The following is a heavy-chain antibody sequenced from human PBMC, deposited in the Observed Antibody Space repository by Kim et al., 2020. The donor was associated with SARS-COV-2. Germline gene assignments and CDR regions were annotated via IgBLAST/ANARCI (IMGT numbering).Heavy chain of an antibody. CDR3: ARVFDTYYFDS. V-gene: IGHV3-33*01. D-gene: IGHD3-9*01. CDR2: K. J-gene: IGHJ4*02. Sequence: KFYAASVKGRFTISRDNSKNTLYLQMSSLRVEDTAVYYCARVFDTYYFDSWGQGTLVTVSS.